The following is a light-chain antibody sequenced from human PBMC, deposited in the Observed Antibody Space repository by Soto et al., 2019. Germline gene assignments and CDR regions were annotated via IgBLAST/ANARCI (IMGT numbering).Light chain of an antibody. J-gene: IGKJ1*01. CDR1: QSIDSW. CDR2: KAS. Sequence: DIQMTQSPSTLSASVVDRVTITCRASQSIDSWLAWYQHKPGKAPKLLIFKASTLETGVPSRFSGSGSETEFTLTISSLQPDDSATYYCQPYNSYSRTFGHGTKVDIK. V-gene: IGKV1-5*03. CDR3: QPYNSYSRT.